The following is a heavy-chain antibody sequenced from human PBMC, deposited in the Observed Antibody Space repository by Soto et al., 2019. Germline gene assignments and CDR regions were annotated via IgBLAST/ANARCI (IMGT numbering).Heavy chain of an antibody. J-gene: IGHJ4*02. CDR3: XXXXXXXXXXXXX. CDR2: ISYDGGDK. Sequence: QVQLVESGGGVVQPGRSLRLSCAASXXXXXXYTMHWVRQXPGKGLEWVAHISYDGGDKYYADSVKGRFTISRDNSKNTLYLQMNSXRAXXXXXXXXXXXXXXXXXXXXXWGQGILVTVSS. V-gene: IGHV3-30-3*01. CDR1: XXXXXXYT.